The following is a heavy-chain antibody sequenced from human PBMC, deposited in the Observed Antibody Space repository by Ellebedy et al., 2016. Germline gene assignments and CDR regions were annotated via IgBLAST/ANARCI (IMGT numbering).Heavy chain of an antibody. CDR3: ARGKGFCSSFSCSNEDYFDY. J-gene: IGHJ4*02. CDR2: IYYSGST. Sequence: SETLSLTXTVSGGSISGYYWSWIRQPPGKGLEWIGYIYYSGSTNYNPSLKSRVTISIDTSKNQFSLKLSSVSAADTAVYYCARGKGFCSSFSCSNEDYFDYWGQGTLVTVSS. CDR1: GGSISGYY. V-gene: IGHV4-59*13. D-gene: IGHD2-2*01.